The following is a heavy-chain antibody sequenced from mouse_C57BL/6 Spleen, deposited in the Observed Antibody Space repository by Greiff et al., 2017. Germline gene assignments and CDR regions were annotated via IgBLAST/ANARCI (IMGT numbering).Heavy chain of an antibody. J-gene: IGHJ2*01. Sequence: EVKVVESGGGLVQPGGSLSLSCAASGFTFTDYYMSWVRQPPGKALEWLGFIRNKANGYTTEYSASLKVRFTISRDNSQRILYLQMNALRAEDSATYYCARYKGYFDYWGQGTTLTVSS. V-gene: IGHV7-3*01. CDR3: ARYKGYFDY. CDR2: IRNKANGYTT. CDR1: GFTFTDYY.